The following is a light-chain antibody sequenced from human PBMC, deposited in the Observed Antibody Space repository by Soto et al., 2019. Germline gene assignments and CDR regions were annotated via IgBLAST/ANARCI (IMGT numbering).Light chain of an antibody. V-gene: IGKV1-17*03. CDR1: QDISHY. CDR3: LQHNSYTWT. Sequence: DIQVTQSPSAMSASVGDRVTITCRASQDISHYLAWFQQKPGKVHKRLIFAVSNLESGVPSRFRGSGSGTEFTLTTTSLQPEDFATYYCLQHNSYTWTFGQGTKVDIX. CDR2: AVS. J-gene: IGKJ1*01.